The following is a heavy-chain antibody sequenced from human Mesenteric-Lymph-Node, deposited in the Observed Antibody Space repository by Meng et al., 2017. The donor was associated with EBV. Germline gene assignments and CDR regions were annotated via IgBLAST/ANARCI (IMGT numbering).Heavy chain of an antibody. D-gene: IGHD1-26*01. V-gene: IGHV3-74*01. CDR1: GFTFTSDW. CDR3: TSDLGGATDF. CDR2: INTYGSRT. Sequence: PLVEPGVVLFHPGGCGAPSCAPPGFTFTSDWMPWGRQAPGKGLLWVSHINTYGSRTDYADSVKGRFTISRDNAKNTLSLQMNSLRAEDTAVYYCTSDLGGATDFWGQGTLVTVSS. J-gene: IGHJ4*02.